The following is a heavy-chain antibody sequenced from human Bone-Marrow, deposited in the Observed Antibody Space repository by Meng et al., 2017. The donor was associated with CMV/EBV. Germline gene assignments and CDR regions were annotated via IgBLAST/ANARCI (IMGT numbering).Heavy chain of an antibody. CDR2: IKQDGSEK. CDR1: GFTFSSYW. D-gene: IGHD2-2*02. J-gene: IGHJ2*01. CDR3: AKDHIPYCSSTSCYMGRLRSYWYFDL. V-gene: IGHV3-7*03. Sequence: GESLKISCAASGFTFSSYWMSWVRQAPGKGLEWVANIKQDGSEKYYVDSVKGRFTISRDNAKNPLYLQMNSLRAEDTAVYYCAKDHIPYCSSTSCYMGRLRSYWYFDLWGRGTLVTVSS.